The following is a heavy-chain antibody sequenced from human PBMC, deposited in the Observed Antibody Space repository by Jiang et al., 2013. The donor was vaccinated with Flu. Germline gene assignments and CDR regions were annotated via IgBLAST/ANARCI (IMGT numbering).Heavy chain of an antibody. CDR2: INSDGSST. V-gene: IGHV3-74*01. D-gene: IGHD1-14*01. CDR1: GFTFSSNW. CDR3: ARDPPNRLGQPKYDAFDI. Sequence: QLVESGGGLVQPGGSLRLSCAASGFTFSSNWMHWVRQAPGKGLVWVSRINSDGSSTSYADSVKGRFTISRDNAKNTLYLQMNSLRAEDTAVYYCARDPPNRLGQPKYDAFDIWGQGTMVSVSS. J-gene: IGHJ3*02.